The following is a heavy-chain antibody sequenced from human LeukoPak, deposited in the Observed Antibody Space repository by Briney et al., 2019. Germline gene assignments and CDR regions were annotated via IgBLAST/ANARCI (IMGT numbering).Heavy chain of an antibody. D-gene: IGHD3-22*01. J-gene: IGHJ4*02. CDR2: MFYTGSA. CDR3: ASVDSSAYFSYFDS. V-gene: IGHV4-59*11. CDR1: GASISSHY. Sequence: SETLPLTCRVSGASISSHYWSWIRQPPGKGLEWIGYMFYTGSAKYNPSLKSRVTISVDTSKKQFSLKVSSVTAADTAVYYCASVDSSAYFSYFDSWGQGALVTVSS.